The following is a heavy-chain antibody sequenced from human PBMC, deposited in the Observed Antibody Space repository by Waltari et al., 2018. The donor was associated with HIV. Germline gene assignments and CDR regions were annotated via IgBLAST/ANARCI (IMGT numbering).Heavy chain of an antibody. CDR2: ISYDGSNK. Sequence: QVQLVESGRGVVQPRRSRSLSCAASGFPFSSFGLPRVRQAPGKGLEWVAVISYDGSNKYYADSVKGRFTISRDNSKNTLYLQMNSLRAEDTAVYYCAKDRQKIGYYDILTGYLDYWGQGTLVTVSS. D-gene: IGHD3-9*01. CDR3: AKDRQKIGYYDILTGYLDY. V-gene: IGHV3-30*18. J-gene: IGHJ4*02. CDR1: GFPFSSFG.